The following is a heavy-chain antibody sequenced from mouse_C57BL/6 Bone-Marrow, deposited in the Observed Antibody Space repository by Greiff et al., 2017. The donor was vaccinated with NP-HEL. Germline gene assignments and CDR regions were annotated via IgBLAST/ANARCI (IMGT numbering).Heavy chain of an antibody. Sequence: EVQLVESGGGLVQPKGSLKLSCAASGFSFNTYAMNWVRQAPGKGLEWVARIRSKSNNYATYYADSVKDRFTISRDDSESMLYLQMNNLKTEDRAMYYCVRHRRGYYSYAMDYWGQGTSVTVSS. J-gene: IGHJ4*01. CDR2: IRSKSNNYAT. CDR1: GFSFNTYA. D-gene: IGHD2-3*01. V-gene: IGHV10-1*01. CDR3: VRHRRGYYSYAMDY.